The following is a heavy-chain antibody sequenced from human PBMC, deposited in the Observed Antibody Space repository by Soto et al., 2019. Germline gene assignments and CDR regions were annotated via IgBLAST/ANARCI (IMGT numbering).Heavy chain of an antibody. Sequence: TSETLSLTCTVSGGSISSYYWSWIRQPPGKGLEWIGYIYYSGSTNYNPSLKSRVTISVDTSKNQFSLKLSSVTAADTAVYYCARGPQKNFVQMVYAMGPYYHYMAVGGKGTTVPFP. D-gene: IGHD2-8*01. CDR1: GGSISSYY. V-gene: IGHV4-59*01. J-gene: IGHJ6*03. CDR2: IYYSGST. CDR3: ARGPQKNFVQMVYAMGPYYHYMAV.